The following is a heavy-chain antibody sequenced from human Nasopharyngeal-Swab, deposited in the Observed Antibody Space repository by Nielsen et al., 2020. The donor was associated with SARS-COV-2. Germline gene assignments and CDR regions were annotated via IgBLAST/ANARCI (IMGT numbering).Heavy chain of an antibody. CDR1: GFTFSSYH. V-gene: IGHV3-23*01. D-gene: IGHD2-15*01. CDR2: VSGSGGTT. J-gene: IGHJ4*02. Sequence: GESLKISCAASGFTFSSYHMNWVRQAPGKGLEWVSGVSGSGGTTKYADSVKGRFTISRDNSKNKLYLQMHSLRVEDTAVYYCAKDRYCSGGACYFSGFDYWGLGTLVTVSS. CDR3: AKDRYCSGGACYFSGFDY.